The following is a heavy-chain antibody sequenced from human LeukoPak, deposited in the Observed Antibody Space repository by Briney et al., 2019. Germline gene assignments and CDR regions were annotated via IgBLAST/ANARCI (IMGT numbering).Heavy chain of an antibody. CDR2: INQDGSEK. D-gene: IGHD2-2*01. CDR1: GFTFNTYG. J-gene: IGHJ4*02. Sequence: GGSLRLSRAASGFTFNTYGMHWVRQAPGQGLEWVANINQDGSEKYYLDSAKGRFTISRDNARNSLYLQVNSLRAEDTAVYYCARGGTSGYSSTRHFWGGNYYFDYWGQGSLVTVSS. V-gene: IGHV3-7*01. CDR3: ARGGTSGYSSTRHFWGGNYYFDY.